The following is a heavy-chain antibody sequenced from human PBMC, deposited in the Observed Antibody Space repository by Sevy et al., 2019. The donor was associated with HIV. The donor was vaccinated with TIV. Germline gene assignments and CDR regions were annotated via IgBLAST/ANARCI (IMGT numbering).Heavy chain of an antibody. CDR2: IRYDGSNK. D-gene: IGHD1-1*01. J-gene: IGHJ4*02. V-gene: IGHV3-30*02. CDR3: ATRWTPGY. Sequence: GGSLRLSCAASGFTFSAYGMHWVRQAPGKGLEWVAFIRYDGSNKFYADSVEGRFTISRDNSNNMMYLQMNSLRGEDTAVYYCATRWTPGYWGQGTLVTVSS. CDR1: GFTFSAYG.